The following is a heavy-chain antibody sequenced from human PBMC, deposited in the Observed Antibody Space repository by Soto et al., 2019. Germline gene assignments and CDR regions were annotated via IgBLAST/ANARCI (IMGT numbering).Heavy chain of an antibody. CDR3: AKDRQVNPGGEDY. Sequence: EVHLLESGGGLVQPGGSLRLSCAASGFTFSSCAMTWVRQAPGKGLEWVSSISSSAANTYYAGSVEGRFTISRDNSKNTLYLQLNSLRAEDTAIYYCAKDRQVNPGGEDYWGQGTLVTVTS. D-gene: IGHD3-16*01. V-gene: IGHV3-23*01. J-gene: IGHJ4*02. CDR2: ISSSAANT. CDR1: GFTFSSCA.